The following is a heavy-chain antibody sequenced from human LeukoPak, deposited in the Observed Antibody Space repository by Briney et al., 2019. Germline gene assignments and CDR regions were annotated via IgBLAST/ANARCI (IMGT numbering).Heavy chain of an antibody. CDR3: AREVEHYGSGPSFDY. D-gene: IGHD3-10*01. Sequence: SETLSLTCTVSGGSISSGDYYWSWIRQPPGKGLEWIGYFYYSGSTYYNPSLKSRVTISVDTSKNQFSLKLSSVTAADTAVYYCAREVEHYGSGPSFDYWGQGTLVTVSS. CDR1: GGSISSGDYY. CDR2: FYYSGST. V-gene: IGHV4-30-4*08. J-gene: IGHJ4*02.